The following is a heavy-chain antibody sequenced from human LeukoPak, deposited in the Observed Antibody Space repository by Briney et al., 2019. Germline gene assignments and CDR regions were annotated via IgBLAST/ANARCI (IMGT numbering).Heavy chain of an antibody. D-gene: IGHD3-22*01. J-gene: IGHJ4*02. V-gene: IGHV3-11*01. CDR3: ASAHYYDSSGYYVD. CDR2: ISSSGSTI. CDR1: GFTFSDYY. Sequence: GGSLRLSCAASGFTFSDYYMSWIRQAPGKGLEWVSYISSSGSTIYYADSVKSRFTISRDNAKNSLYLQMNSLRAEDTAVYYCASAHYYDSSGYYVDWGQGTLVTVSS.